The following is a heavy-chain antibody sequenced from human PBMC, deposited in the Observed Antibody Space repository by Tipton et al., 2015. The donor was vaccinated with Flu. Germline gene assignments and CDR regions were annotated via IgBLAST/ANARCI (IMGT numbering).Heavy chain of an antibody. Sequence: QLVQSGAEVKEPGESLKISCKGSGYSFTDYYIHWVRQAPGQGLEWMGVILPSDGSTTYAQKFQGRVTVTRDTSTSTVYMELNSLKSEDTAMYYCARDMGGFDYWGQGALVTVSS. D-gene: IGHD3-16*01. J-gene: IGHJ4*01. CDR3: ARDMGGFDY. V-gene: IGHV1-46*01. CDR1: GYSFTDYY. CDR2: ILPSDGST.